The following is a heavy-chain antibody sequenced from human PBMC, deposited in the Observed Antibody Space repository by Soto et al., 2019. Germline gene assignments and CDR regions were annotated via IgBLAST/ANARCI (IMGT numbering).Heavy chain of an antibody. CDR1: GFTFNNYA. J-gene: IGHJ4*02. CDR3: AKGRGGSGSLTPRVDF. CDR2: ISGGGDTT. V-gene: IGHV3-23*01. Sequence: EVQLLESGGGLVQPGGSLRFSCAASGFTFNNYAMTWVRQAPGKGLEWVSAISGGGDTTSYADSVKGRFTGSRDGSKNTLYLQMSSLRAEDTALYYCAKGRGGSGSLTPRVDFWGQGTLVTVSS. D-gene: IGHD3-10*01.